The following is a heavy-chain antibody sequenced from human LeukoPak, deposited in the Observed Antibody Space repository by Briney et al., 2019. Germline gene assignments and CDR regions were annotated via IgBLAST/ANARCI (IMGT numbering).Heavy chain of an antibody. CDR2: INEDGSEK. CDR1: GFTFSSSW. Sequence: PGGSLRLSCAAYGFTFSSSWMRWVRQAPGKGLEWVATINEDGSEKYYVDSVKGRFTIYRDNAKNSLYLQINSPRAEDTAVYYCARGAHNAFDIWGQGTMVTVSS. V-gene: IGHV3-7*01. CDR3: ARGAHNAFDI. J-gene: IGHJ3*02.